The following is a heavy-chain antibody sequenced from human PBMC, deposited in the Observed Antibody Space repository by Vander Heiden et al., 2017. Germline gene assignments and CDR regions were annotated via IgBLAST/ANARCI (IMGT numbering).Heavy chain of an antibody. V-gene: IGHV4-34*01. CDR2: INHSGST. J-gene: IGHJ4*02. CDR1: GGSFSGYY. Sequence: QVQLQQRGAGLLKPSETQPLTCAVQGGSFSGYYWSWVRQPPGKGLEWIGEINHSGSTNYNPSLKSRVTISVDTSKNQFSLKLSSVTAADTAVYYCARGGYYDSSGYYFDYWGQGTLVTVSS. D-gene: IGHD3-22*01. CDR3: ARGGYYDSSGYYFDY.